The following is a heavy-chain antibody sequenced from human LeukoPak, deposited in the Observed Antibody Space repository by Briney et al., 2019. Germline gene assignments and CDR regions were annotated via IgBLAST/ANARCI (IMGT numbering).Heavy chain of an antibody. CDR3: SSQPAALDLDC. J-gene: IGHJ4*02. V-gene: IGHV3-7*01. D-gene: IGHD6-13*01. CDR1: GFAFSSYW. Sequence: GGSLRLSCAASGFAFSSYWMTWVRQAPGKGLEWVANIKPDGSGKNYVDSVKGRFTISRDNAKNSLYLQTRGLRVEDTAVYYCSSQPAALDLDCWGQGALVTVSS. CDR2: IKPDGSGK.